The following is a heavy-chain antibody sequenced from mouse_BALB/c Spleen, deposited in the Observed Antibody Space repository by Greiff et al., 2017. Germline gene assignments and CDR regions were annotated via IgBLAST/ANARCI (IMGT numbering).Heavy chain of an antibody. CDR2: IDPENGNT. V-gene: IGHV14-1*02. CDR1: GFNIKDYY. CDR3: ARVYDSWFAY. J-gene: IGHJ3*01. Sequence: VQLQQSGAELVRPGALVKLSCKASGFNIKDYYMHWVKQRPEQGLEWIGWIDPENGNTIYDPKFQGKASITADTSSNTAYLQLSSLTSEDTAVYYCARVYDSWFAYWGQGTLVTVSA. D-gene: IGHD2-12*01.